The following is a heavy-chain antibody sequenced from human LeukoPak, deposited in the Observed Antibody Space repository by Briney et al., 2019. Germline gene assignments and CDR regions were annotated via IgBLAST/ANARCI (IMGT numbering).Heavy chain of an antibody. D-gene: IGHD3-22*01. Sequence: QPGGSLRLSCAASGFTFSTYSMNWVRQAPGKGLEWVSYITSSSSTIYYADSVRGRFTISRDNAKNSLYLQMNSLRDEDTAVYYCARADWMIGAFDIWGQGTMVTVSS. CDR3: ARADWMIGAFDI. V-gene: IGHV3-48*02. CDR2: ITSSSSTI. J-gene: IGHJ3*02. CDR1: GFTFSTYS.